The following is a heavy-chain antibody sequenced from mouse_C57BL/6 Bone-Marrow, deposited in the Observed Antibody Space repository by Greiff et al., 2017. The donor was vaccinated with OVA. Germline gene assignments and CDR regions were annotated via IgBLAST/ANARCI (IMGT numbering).Heavy chain of an antibody. CDR1: GYTFTDYE. CDR3: TRSALYYFDY. V-gene: IGHV1-15*01. CDR2: IDPETGGT. J-gene: IGHJ2*01. Sequence: QVQLKQSGAELVRPGASVTLSCKASGYTFTDYEMHWVKQTPVHGLEWIGAIDPETGGTAYNQKFKGKAILTADKSSSTAYMELRSLTSEDSAVYYCTRSALYYFDYWGQGTTLTVSS.